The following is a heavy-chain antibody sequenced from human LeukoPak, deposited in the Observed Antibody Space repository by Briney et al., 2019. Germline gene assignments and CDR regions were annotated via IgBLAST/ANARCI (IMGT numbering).Heavy chain of an antibody. Sequence: GGSLRLSCAASGVTLSSYAMSWARQAPGKGLEWVSGISSSGSGGNTYYADSVKGRFTISRDNSKDTLYLQMNSLRAEDTAVYYCAKDRWTFMDTAMVYSYWGQGTLVTVSS. CDR1: GVTLSSYA. D-gene: IGHD5-18*01. CDR3: AKDRWTFMDTAMVYSY. J-gene: IGHJ4*02. CDR2: ISSSGSGGNT. V-gene: IGHV3-23*01.